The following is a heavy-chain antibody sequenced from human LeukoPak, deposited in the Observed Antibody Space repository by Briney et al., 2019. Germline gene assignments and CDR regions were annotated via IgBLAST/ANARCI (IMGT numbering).Heavy chain of an antibody. CDR3: ARWAVRGQLFDY. CDR2: IGADNDST. CDR1: GYIFTSYG. Sequence: ASVKVSCKASGYIFTSYGITWVRQAPGQGLEWMGWIGADNDSTKYAQKFQGRVTMTTDTSTSTAYMELSSLRSEDTAVYYCARWAVRGQLFDYWGQGTLVTVSS. D-gene: IGHD6-13*01. J-gene: IGHJ4*02. V-gene: IGHV1-18*01.